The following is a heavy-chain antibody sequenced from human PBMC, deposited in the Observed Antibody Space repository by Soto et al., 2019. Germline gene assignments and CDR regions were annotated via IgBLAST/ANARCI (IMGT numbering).Heavy chain of an antibody. CDR2: ISAYNANT. Sequence: ASVKVSCKGYGYTFTNHVVTWVRQAPGQGLEWMGWISAYNANTNYAQKFQGRVTMTTDTSTSTGYMELRSLRSEDTAVYYCARHIAAAANYYYGLDLWGQGTTVTVSS. V-gene: IGHV1-18*01. CDR1: GYTFTNHV. J-gene: IGHJ6*02. D-gene: IGHD6-13*01. CDR3: ARHIAAAANYYYGLDL.